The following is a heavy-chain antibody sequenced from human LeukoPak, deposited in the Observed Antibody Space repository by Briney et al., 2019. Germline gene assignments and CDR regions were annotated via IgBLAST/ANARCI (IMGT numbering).Heavy chain of an antibody. CDR3: ARGWNGPLGYYYYMDV. Sequence: GESLKISCKGSGYSFTSYWIGWVRQMPGKGLEWMVIIYPGDSDTRYSPSFQGQVTISADKSISTAYLQWSSLKASDTAMYYCARGWNGPLGYYYYMDVWGKGTTVTVSS. V-gene: IGHV5-51*01. CDR1: GYSFTSYW. CDR2: IYPGDSDT. D-gene: IGHD1-1*01. J-gene: IGHJ6*03.